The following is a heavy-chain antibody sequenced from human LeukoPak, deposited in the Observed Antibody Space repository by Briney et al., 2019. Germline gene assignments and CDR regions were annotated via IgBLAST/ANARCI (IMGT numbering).Heavy chain of an antibody. D-gene: IGHD2-2*02. CDR2: ISSGSRYI. Sequence: GGSLRLSCAASGFTFSGHAMTWVRQAPGKGLQWVSSISSGSRYISYAESLKGRFTISRDNAKNSLFLQMNSLGAEDTALYYCARHLFDIVVVPSAIDAFDIWGQGTMVTVSS. CDR1: GFTFSGHA. CDR3: ARHLFDIVVVPSAIDAFDI. V-gene: IGHV3-21*01. J-gene: IGHJ3*02.